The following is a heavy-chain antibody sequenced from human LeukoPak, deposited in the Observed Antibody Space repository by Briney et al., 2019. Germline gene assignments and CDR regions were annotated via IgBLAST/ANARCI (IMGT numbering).Heavy chain of an antibody. CDR1: GGSISSYY. V-gene: IGHV4-59*08. J-gene: IGHJ4*02. CDR2: IYYSGST. CDR3: ARIKTEWLSSGYFDY. D-gene: IGHD3-3*01. Sequence: PSETLSLTCTVSGGSISSYYWSWIRQPPGNGLEWIGYIYYSGSTNYNPSLKSRVTISVDTSKNQFSLKLSSVTAADTAVYYCARIKTEWLSSGYFDYWGQGTLVTVSS.